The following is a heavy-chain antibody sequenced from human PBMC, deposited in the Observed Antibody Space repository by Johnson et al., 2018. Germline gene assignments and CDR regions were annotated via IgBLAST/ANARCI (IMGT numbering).Heavy chain of an antibody. CDR2: LSVSGDTISGDTI. CDR1: GFSFNGRY. Sequence: QVQLVQSGGGLVKPGGSLRLSCEAVSGFSFNGRYMSWIRQAPGKGLEWVSYLSVSGDTISGDTIYYADSVKGRFTISRDDAKKFLYLKMNSLRAEEPAVYYCATRKDYYESSSYYWNAFDIWGQGTMVTVSS. J-gene: IGHJ3*02. D-gene: IGHD3-22*01. V-gene: IGHV3-11*04. CDR3: ATRKDYYESSSYYWNAFDI.